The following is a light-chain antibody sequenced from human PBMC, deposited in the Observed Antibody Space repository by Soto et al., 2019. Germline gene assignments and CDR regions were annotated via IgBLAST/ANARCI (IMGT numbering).Light chain of an antibody. Sequence: DIQLTQSPSSLSASVGDRVTITCRASHRISNYVNWYQQKPGKAPKLLIFGASSLQSGVPSRFSGSGAATDFTLTISSLQPEDFATYLWQQGYSTLEVLTFGGGTKVEIK. V-gene: IGKV1-39*01. CDR3: QQGYSTLEVLT. J-gene: IGKJ4*01. CDR2: GAS. CDR1: HRISNY.